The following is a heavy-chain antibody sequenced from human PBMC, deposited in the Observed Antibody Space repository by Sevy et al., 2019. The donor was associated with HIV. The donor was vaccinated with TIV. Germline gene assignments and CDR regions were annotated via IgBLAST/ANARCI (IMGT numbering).Heavy chain of an antibody. CDR3: ARAYAHYGDSIGFYYGMDV. CDR1: GLTFSSYW. V-gene: IGHV3-74*01. D-gene: IGHD4-17*01. CDR2: INGDGGSA. J-gene: IGHJ6*02. Sequence: GGSLRLSCAASGLTFSSYWMHWVRQAPGKGLLWVSLINGDGGSANYADSVKGRFIISRDNAKNTLYLQMNSLRAEDTAMYYCARAYAHYGDSIGFYYGMDVWGQGITVTVSS.